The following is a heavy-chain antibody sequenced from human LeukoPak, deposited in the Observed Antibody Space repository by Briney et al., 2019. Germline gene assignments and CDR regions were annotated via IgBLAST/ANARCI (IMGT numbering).Heavy chain of an antibody. D-gene: IGHD6-19*01. CDR1: GFTLSSYW. CDR2: INSDGSST. CDR3: ASRGHSSGWYMVDY. V-gene: IGHV3-74*01. J-gene: IGHJ4*02. Sequence: GGSLRLSCAASGFTLSSYWMHWVRQAPGKGVVWVSRINSDGSSTSYADSVKGRFTISRDNAKNTLYLQMNSLRAEDTAVYYCASRGHSSGWYMVDYWGQGTLVTVSS.